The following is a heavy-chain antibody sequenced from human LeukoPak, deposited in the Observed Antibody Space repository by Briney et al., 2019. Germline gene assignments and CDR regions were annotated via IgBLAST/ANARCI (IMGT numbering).Heavy chain of an antibody. V-gene: IGHV1-46*01. J-gene: IGHJ4*02. D-gene: IGHD2-21*01. CDR3: ARTCGSETSKFDY. CDR2: INPSGDGT. CDR1: GYTFTSYY. Sequence: ASVKVSCKASGYTFTSYYMHWVRQARGQGLEWMGVINPSGDGTSYAQKFQGRVTMTRNVSTSTVYMELSSLRSEDTAVYYCARTCGSETSKFDYWGQGTLVTVSP.